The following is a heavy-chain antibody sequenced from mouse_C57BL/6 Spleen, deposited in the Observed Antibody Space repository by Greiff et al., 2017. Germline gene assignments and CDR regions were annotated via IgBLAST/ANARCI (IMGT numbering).Heavy chain of an antibody. CDR1: GFTFSDYY. CDR3: AIAHYGNLGCDY. V-gene: IGHV5-16*01. D-gene: IGHD2-1*01. J-gene: IGHJ2*01. CDR2: INYDGSST. Sequence: EVQLVESEGGLVQPGSSMKLSCTASGFTFSDYYMAWVRQVPEKGLEWVANINYDGSSTYYLDSLKSRFIISRDNAKNILYLQMSSLKSEDTATYYCAIAHYGNLGCDYWGQGTTLTVSS.